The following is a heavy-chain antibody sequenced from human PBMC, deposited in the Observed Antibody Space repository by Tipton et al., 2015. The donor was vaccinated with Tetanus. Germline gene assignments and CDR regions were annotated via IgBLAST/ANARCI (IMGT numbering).Heavy chain of an antibody. CDR1: GFNFSTYT. CDR2: IRGSGGHI. CDR3: ARSASPFDY. Sequence: SLRLSCVGSGFNFSTYTMNWVRQAPGKGLEWVSSIRGSGGHIYYADSVKGRFIISRDTSKNTLYLQMNSLRAEDTAVYYCARSASPFDYWGQGTLVTVSS. J-gene: IGHJ4*02. V-gene: IGHV3-21*04.